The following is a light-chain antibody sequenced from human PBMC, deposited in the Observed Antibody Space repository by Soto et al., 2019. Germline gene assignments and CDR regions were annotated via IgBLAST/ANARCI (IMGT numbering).Light chain of an antibody. V-gene: IGKV3-11*01. CDR1: QSVSSY. J-gene: IGKJ5*01. Sequence: ELLLTTTPSTLALSPGSRATLSCRASQSVSSYLAWYQQKPGQAPRLLIYDASNRATGIPARFSGSGSGTDFTLTISSLEPEDFAVYYCQQRSKWPLTFGQGTRLEI. CDR2: DAS. CDR3: QQRSKWPLT.